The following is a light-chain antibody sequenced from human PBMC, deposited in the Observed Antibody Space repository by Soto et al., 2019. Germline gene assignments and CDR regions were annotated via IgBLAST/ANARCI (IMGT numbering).Light chain of an antibody. CDR3: TSYTRSDIGV. Sequence: QSVLTQPASVSGSPGQSITISCTGTSSDVGGYDFVSWYQQRPSKAPKLIIYDVSNRPSGVSNRFSGSKSGNTASLTISGPQAEDEADYYCTSYTRSDIGVFGGGTKLTVL. CDR2: DVS. V-gene: IGLV2-14*01. J-gene: IGLJ3*02. CDR1: SSDVGGYDF.